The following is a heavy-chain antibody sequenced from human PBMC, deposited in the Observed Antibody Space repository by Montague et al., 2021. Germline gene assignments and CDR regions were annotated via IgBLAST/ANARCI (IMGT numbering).Heavy chain of an antibody. CDR2: TYYRSKWNN. CDR1: GDSVGSNIAT. D-gene: IGHD2-2*01. J-gene: IGHJ4*02. CDR3: ARIPVGSKYYFDF. V-gene: IGHV6-1*01. Sequence: CAISGDSVGSNIATWNWIRQSPSRGLEWLGRTYYRSKWNNDYAASVKSRITIDPDTPENQFSLHLNSVTPEDTAVYYCARIPVGSKYYFDFWGQGTLVTVSS.